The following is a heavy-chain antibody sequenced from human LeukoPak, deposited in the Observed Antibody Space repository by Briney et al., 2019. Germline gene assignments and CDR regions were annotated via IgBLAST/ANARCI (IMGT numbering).Heavy chain of an antibody. CDR2: INTDGSTT. D-gene: IGHD2-15*01. CDR3: AGIGTPI. CDR1: GFTFSSYW. J-gene: IGHJ4*02. Sequence: GGSLRLSCAASGFTFSSYWMHWVRQVPGKGLVWVSRINTDGSTTSYADSVKGRFTISRDNAKNTLSLQMYSLRAEDTAIYYCAGIGTPIWGQGTLVTVSS. V-gene: IGHV3-74*01.